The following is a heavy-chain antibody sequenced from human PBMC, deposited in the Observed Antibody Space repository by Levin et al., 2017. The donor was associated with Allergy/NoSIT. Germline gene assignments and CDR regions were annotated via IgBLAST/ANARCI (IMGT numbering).Heavy chain of an antibody. J-gene: IGHJ3*02. CDR2: TYYRSKWYN. Sequence: QTLSLTCAISGDSVSSNSAVWSWIRQSPSRGLEWLGRTYYRSKWYNDYAVSVKSRITINPDTSKNQFFLQLNSVTPEDTAVYYCARGTRVTGNGLDIWGQGTMVTVSS. CDR3: ARGTRVTGNGLDI. CDR1: GDSVSSNSAV. V-gene: IGHV6-1*01. D-gene: IGHD2-21*02.